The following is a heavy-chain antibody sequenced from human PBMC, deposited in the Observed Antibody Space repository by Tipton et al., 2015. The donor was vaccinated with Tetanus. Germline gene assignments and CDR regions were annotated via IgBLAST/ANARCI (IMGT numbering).Heavy chain of an antibody. CDR1: GYSFTTYW. D-gene: IGHD1-26*01. CDR2: IYPDDSDL. J-gene: IGHJ6*02. CDR3: TRRVNIVPSVMRGIHHYLGMDV. Sequence: VQLVQSGAEVKKPGEALKISCKGYGYSFTTYWIVWVRQMPGKGLEWMGLIYPDDSDLRYSPSFQGQVTISVDKSINTAYLQWDSLKASDTATYYCTRRVNIVPSVMRGIHHYLGMDVWGQGTTVTVSS. V-gene: IGHV5-51*01.